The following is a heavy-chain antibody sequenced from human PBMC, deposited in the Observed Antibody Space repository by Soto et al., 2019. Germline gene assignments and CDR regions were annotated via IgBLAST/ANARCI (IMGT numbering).Heavy chain of an antibody. CDR3: ARGLAYFDY. V-gene: IGHV3-64*01. CDR2: VNSNGGST. J-gene: IGHJ4*02. CDR1: GFTFSSYA. Sequence: EVQLVESGGGLVQPGGSLRLSCAASGFTFSSYAMHWVRRAPGKGLEYVSAVNSNGGSTYYANSVKGRFTISRDNSKNTLYLQMGSLRAEDMAVYYCARGLAYFDYWGQGTLVTVSS.